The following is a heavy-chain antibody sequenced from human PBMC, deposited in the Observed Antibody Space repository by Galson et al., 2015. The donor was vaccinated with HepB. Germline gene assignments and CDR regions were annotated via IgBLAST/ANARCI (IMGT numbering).Heavy chain of an antibody. V-gene: IGHV2-5*01. CDR2: FYWNDDK. D-gene: IGHD6-19*01. CDR1: GFSLNTGGVG. CDR3: AHRIYSSDGEGFDY. Sequence: PALVKPTQTLTLTCTFSGFSLNTGGVGVGWIRQPPGKALEWLALFYWNDDKSYSPSLESRLTITKDTSKNQVVLTMTNMDPVDTATYHCAHRIYSSDGEGFDYWGQGTLVTVSS. J-gene: IGHJ4*02.